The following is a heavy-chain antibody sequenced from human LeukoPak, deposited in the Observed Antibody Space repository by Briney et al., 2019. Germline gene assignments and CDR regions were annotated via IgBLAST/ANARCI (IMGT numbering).Heavy chain of an antibody. CDR1: GGSISSYY. D-gene: IGHD3-22*01. J-gene: IGHJ6*03. Sequence: PSETLSLTCTVSGGSISSYYWSWIRQPAGKGLEWIGRIYTSGSTNYNPPLKSRVTMSVDTSKNQFSLKLSSVTAADTAVYYCARAEISYDSSGYYTDYYMDVWGKGTTVTVSS. CDR2: IYTSGST. CDR3: ARAEISYDSSGYYTDYYMDV. V-gene: IGHV4-4*07.